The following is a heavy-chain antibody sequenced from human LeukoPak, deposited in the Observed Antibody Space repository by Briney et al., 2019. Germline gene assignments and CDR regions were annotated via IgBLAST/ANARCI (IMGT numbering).Heavy chain of an antibody. CDR2: IFYSGST. D-gene: IGHD3-10*01. J-gene: IGHJ3*02. Sequence: MSSETLSLTCTVSSGSISTRKYYSGWVRQPPGKALEWIGTIFYSGSTYHSPSLKRRVTISLDTSRNQYSLKLNSVTDAETAVYYCAKSNGYGLIDIWGQGTMVTVSS. CDR3: AKSNGYGLIDI. V-gene: IGHV4-39*07. CDR1: SGSISTRKYY.